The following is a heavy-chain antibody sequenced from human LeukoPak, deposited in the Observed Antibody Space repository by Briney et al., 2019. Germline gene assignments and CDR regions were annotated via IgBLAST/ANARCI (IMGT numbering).Heavy chain of an antibody. V-gene: IGHV1-69*04. J-gene: IGHJ6*02. CDR3: ARPGTPDLGCSYGHYYYYGMDV. Sequence: EASVKVSCKASGGTFSSYAISWVRQAPGQGLEWMGRIIPILGIANYAQKFQGRVTITADKSTSTAYMELSSLRSEDTAVYYCARPGTPDLGCSYGHYYYYGMDVWGQGTTVTVSS. CDR2: IIPILGIA. CDR1: GGTFSSYA. D-gene: IGHD5-18*01.